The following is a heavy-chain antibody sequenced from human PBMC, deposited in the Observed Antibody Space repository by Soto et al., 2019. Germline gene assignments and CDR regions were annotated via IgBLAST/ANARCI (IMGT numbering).Heavy chain of an antibody. Sequence: SDTLSLTCTVSGGSISSYYWSWIRQPPGKGLEWIGYIYYSGSTNYNPSLKSRVTISVDTSKNQFSLKLSSVTAADTAVYYCAREREASIAQRRVNWFDPWGQGTLVTVSS. V-gene: IGHV4-59*01. CDR3: AREREASIAQRRVNWFDP. J-gene: IGHJ5*02. D-gene: IGHD6-6*01. CDR1: GGSISSYY. CDR2: IYYSGST.